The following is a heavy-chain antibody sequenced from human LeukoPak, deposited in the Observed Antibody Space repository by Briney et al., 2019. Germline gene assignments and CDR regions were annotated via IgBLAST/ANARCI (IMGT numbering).Heavy chain of an antibody. J-gene: IGHJ4*02. D-gene: IGHD6-13*01. V-gene: IGHV4-39*07. CDR3: ARVTGYMTEDYFDY. Sequence: SETLSLTCTISGDSISSSSYYWGWIRQPPGKGLEWIGSIYYSGGTYYNPSLKSRVTISVDTSKNQFSLRLSSVTAADTAVYYCARVTGYMTEDYFDYWGQGTLITVSS. CDR1: GDSISSSSYY. CDR2: IYYSGGT.